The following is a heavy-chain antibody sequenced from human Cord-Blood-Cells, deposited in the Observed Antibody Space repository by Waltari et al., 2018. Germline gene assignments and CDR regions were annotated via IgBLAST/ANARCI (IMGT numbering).Heavy chain of an antibody. D-gene: IGHD4-17*01. J-gene: IGHJ4*02. CDR2: ITPNRGGT. CDR3: ARVDKTTVTTGY. V-gene: IGHV1-2*02. CDR1: GYTFTGYY. Sequence: QVQLVQSGDEVKKPGASVKVSCKASGYTFTGYYMHSVRQATGQGREWIGWITPNRGGTNCAQKFQARVTMTRDTSISTADMELSRLRSDDTAVYYCARVDKTTVTTGYWGQGTLVTGSS.